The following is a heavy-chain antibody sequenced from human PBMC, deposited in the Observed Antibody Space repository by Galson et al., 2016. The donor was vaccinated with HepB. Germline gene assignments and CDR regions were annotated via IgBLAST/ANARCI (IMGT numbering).Heavy chain of an antibody. D-gene: IGHD6-6*01. CDR1: EFAFSSYT. CDR3: ARSHSSSYDYGLDV. J-gene: IGHJ6*02. CDR2: ISARGTYM. Sequence: SLRLSCAVSEFAFSSYTMDWVRQAPGGGLEWVSSISARGTYMRYADSVRGRFTISRDNAKNSLYLQMNSLRAGDTAVYYCARSHSSSYDYGLDVWGQGTTVTVSS. V-gene: IGHV3-21*01.